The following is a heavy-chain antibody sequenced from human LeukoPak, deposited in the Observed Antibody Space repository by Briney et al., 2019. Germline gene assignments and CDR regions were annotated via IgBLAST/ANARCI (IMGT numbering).Heavy chain of an antibody. CDR3: ARGPLGYCSVTSCSFDS. CDR2: INQDGSEN. CDR1: GFTFNSYW. D-gene: IGHD2-2*01. V-gene: IGHV3-7*01. Sequence: GGSLRLSCAASGFTFNSYWMSWVRQAPGKGLEWVANINQDGSENYYLDSVKGRFTISRDNAKNSLYLQMNSLRAEDTAVYYCARGPLGYCSVTSCSFDSWGQGTLVTVSA. J-gene: IGHJ4*02.